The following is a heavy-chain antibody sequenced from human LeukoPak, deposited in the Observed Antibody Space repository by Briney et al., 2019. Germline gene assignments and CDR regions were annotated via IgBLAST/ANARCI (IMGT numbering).Heavy chain of an antibody. Sequence: ASVKVSCKASGYTFTGYYMHWVRQAPGQGLEWMGWINPNSGGTNYAQKFQGRVTMTRDTSISTAYMELSRLGSDDTAVYYCARDLYCTNGVCYRHFDYWGQGTLVTVSS. CDR2: INPNSGGT. V-gene: IGHV1-2*02. CDR3: ARDLYCTNGVCYRHFDY. J-gene: IGHJ4*02. D-gene: IGHD2-8*01. CDR1: GYTFTGYY.